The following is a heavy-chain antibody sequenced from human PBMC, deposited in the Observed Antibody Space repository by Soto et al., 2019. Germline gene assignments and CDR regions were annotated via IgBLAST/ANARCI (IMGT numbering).Heavy chain of an antibody. Sequence: GESLKISCEGSGYIFPHYWIGWVRQMPGRGLEWMGVVYPYDSDTRYSPSFQGQVTISADRSTNTAYLQWSSLKPSDTAIYFCARQRDGGLASNPSYFDSWGQGTQVTGSS. J-gene: IGHJ4*02. CDR2: VYPYDSDT. D-gene: IGHD3-3*01. V-gene: IGHV5-51*01. CDR1: GYIFPHYW. CDR3: ARQRDGGLASNPSYFDS.